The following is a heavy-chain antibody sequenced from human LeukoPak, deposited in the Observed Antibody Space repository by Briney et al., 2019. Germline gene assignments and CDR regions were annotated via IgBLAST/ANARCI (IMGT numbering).Heavy chain of an antibody. CDR3: AKPSGPDVLKGSGVGS. J-gene: IGHJ5*02. CDR1: GGSIRSSYYY. D-gene: IGHD6-19*01. Sequence: LSLTCTVSGGSIRSSYYYWGWIRQPPGKGLEWVSSINPTGKVIYYADSVKGQFTISRDNAESSLYLQMNSLRAEDAAVYFCAKPSGPDVLKGSGVGSWGQGTLVTVSS. CDR2: INPTGKVI. V-gene: IGHV3-11*04.